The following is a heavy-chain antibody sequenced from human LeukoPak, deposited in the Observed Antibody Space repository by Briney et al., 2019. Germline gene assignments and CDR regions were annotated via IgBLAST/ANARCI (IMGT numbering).Heavy chain of an antibody. D-gene: IGHD3-9*01. Sequence: SETLSLTCTVSGGSISSSSYYWGWIRQPPGKGLEWIGSIYYSGSTYYNPSLKSRVTISVDTSKNQFSLKLSSVTAADTAVYYCARRSAYFDWYGTYNWFDPWGQGTLVTVSS. V-gene: IGHV4-39*07. CDR3: ARRSAYFDWYGTYNWFDP. CDR2: IYYSGST. CDR1: GGSISSSSYY. J-gene: IGHJ5*02.